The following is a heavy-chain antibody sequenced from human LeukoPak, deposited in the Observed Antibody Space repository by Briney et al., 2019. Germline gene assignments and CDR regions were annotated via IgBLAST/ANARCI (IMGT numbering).Heavy chain of an antibody. CDR3: TRDRRDGYNYVDV. CDR1: GGSISSYY. V-gene: IGHV4-59*01. J-gene: IGHJ4*02. D-gene: IGHD5-24*01. Sequence: PSETLSLTCTVSGGSISSYYRSWIRQPPGEGLEWIGYISYSGSTGYNPSLKSRVTMSVDTSKNQFSLKLNSVTPADTAIYYCTRDRRDGYNYVDVWGQGTLVTVSS. CDR2: ISYSGST.